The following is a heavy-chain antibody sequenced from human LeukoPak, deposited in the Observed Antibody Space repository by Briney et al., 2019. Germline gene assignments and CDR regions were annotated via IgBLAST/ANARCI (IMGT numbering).Heavy chain of an antibody. D-gene: IGHD1-14*01. V-gene: IGHV3-23*01. CDR1: GFTFSSYA. J-gene: IGHJ4*02. Sequence: PGGSLRLSCAASGFTFSSYAMSWVRQAPGKGLEWVSSLSGSGYNTYYADSVKGRFTISRDNAKNTLYLQMDSLRAEDTGVYYCARSNQADDYWGQGTLVTVSS. CDR2: LSGSGYNT. CDR3: ARSNQADDY.